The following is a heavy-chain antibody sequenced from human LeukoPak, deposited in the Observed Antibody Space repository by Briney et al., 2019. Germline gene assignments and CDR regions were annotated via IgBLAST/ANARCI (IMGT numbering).Heavy chain of an antibody. D-gene: IGHD1-14*01. CDR1: GGSISSYY. CDR3: AITKTGYAFDI. CDR2: IYYSGST. Sequence: SETLSLTCTVSGGSISSYYWSWIRQPPGKGLKWIGYIYYSGSTNYNPSLKSRVTISVDTSKNQFSLKLSSVTAADTAVYYCAITKTGYAFDIWGQGTMVTVSS. V-gene: IGHV4-59*08. J-gene: IGHJ3*02.